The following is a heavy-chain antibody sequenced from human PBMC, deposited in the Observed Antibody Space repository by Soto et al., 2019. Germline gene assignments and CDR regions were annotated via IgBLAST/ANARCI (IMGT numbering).Heavy chain of an antibody. J-gene: IGHJ6*02. CDR2: IIPIFGTA. CDR1: GGTFSSYA. Sequence: SVKVSCKASGGTFSSYAISWVRQAPVQGLEWMGGIIPIFGTANYAQKFQGRVTITADESTSTAYMELSSLRSEDTAVYYCARAVVLMVYAIPTEYYYYYYGMDVWGQGTTVTVSS. CDR3: ARAVVLMVYAIPTEYYYYYYGMDV. V-gene: IGHV1-69*01. D-gene: IGHD2-8*01.